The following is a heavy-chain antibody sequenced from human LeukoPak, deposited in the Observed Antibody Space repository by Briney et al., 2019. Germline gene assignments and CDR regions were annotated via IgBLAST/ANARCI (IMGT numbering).Heavy chain of an antibody. CDR1: GDSVSSNSAA. V-gene: IGHV6-1*01. CDR3: ARDGSRIAVAGTSGWFDL. CDR2: TYYRSKWYN. J-gene: IGHJ5*02. D-gene: IGHD6-19*01. Sequence: SQTLSLTCAISGDSVSSNSAAWNWIRQSPSRGLEWLGRTYYRSKWYNDYAVSVKSRITINPDTSKNQFSLQLNSVTPEDTAVYYCARDGSRIAVAGTSGWFDLWGQGTLVTVSS.